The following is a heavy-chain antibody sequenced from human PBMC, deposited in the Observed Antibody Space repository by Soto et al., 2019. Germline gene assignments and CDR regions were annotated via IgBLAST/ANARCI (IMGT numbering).Heavy chain of an antibody. V-gene: IGHV1-8*01. CDR1: GYTFTSYD. CDR3: ARHYFRGPLWFGELLYP. D-gene: IGHD3-10*01. CDR2: MNPNSGNT. J-gene: IGHJ5*02. Sequence: GASVKVSCKASGYTFTSYDINWVRQATGQGLEWMGWMNPNSGNTGYAQKFQGRVTMTRNTSISTAYMELSSLRSGDTAVYYCARHYFRGPLWFGELLYPWGQGTLVTVSS.